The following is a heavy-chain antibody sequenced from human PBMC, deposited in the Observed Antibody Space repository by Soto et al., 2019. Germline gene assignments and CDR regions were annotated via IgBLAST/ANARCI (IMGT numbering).Heavy chain of an antibody. CDR2: ISGYNGNT. V-gene: IGHV1-18*01. CDR3: AREGPAPYYYYGMDV. CDR1: GYSFTTYG. J-gene: IGHJ6*02. Sequence: QVQLVQSGGEVKKPGASVKVSCKTSGYSFTTYGISWVRQAPGQGLEWMGWISGYNGNTHYAQKFQGRVPMTTDTSTGTAYMELRSLRSDDTAVYYCAREGPAPYYYYGMDVWGQGTTVTVSS.